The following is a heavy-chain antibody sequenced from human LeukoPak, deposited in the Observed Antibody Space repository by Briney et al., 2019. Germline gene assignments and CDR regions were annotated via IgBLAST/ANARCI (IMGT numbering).Heavy chain of an antibody. D-gene: IGHD2-21*02. CDR3: ARGSVMTSDYYYDMDV. Sequence: ASVNVSCKASGYTFTRYYMHWVRQAPGQGLEWMGIINPSGGSRTYAEQFHGRVTMTRDTSTSTGYMELSSLRSGDTAVYYCARGSVMTSDYYYDMDVWGQGTTVTVS. CDR2: INPSGGSR. J-gene: IGHJ6*02. CDR1: GYTFTRYY. V-gene: IGHV1-46*01.